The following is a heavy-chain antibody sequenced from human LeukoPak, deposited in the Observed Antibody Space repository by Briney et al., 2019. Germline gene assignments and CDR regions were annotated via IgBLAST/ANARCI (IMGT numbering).Heavy chain of an antibody. V-gene: IGHV3-30*03. J-gene: IGHJ4*02. CDR3: ARASGSYDY. D-gene: IGHD1-26*01. Sequence: GGSLRLSCAASGFTFSSYGMHWVRQAPGKGLEWVAVISYDGSNKYYADSVKGRFTISRDNAKNSLYLQMNSLRAEDTAVYYCARASGSYDYWGQGTLVTVSS. CDR1: GFTFSSYG. CDR2: ISYDGSNK.